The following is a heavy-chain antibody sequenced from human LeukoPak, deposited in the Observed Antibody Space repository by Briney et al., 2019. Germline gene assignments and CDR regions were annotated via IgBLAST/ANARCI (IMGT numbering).Heavy chain of an antibody. CDR1: GGSISSYY. Sequence: SETLSLTCTVSGGSISSYYWSWTRQPPGKGLEWIGYIYYSGSTNYNPSLKSRVTISVDTSKNQFSLKLSSVTAADTAVYYCARLGRNYYHSSGPREFDYWGLGTLVTVSS. D-gene: IGHD3-22*01. CDR3: ARLGRNYYHSSGPREFDY. CDR2: IYYSGST. V-gene: IGHV4-59*01. J-gene: IGHJ4*02.